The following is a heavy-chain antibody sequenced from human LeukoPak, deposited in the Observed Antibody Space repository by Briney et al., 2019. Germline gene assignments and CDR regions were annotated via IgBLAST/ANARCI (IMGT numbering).Heavy chain of an antibody. J-gene: IGHJ5*02. CDR3: ARPVPSRLGWFDP. CDR1: GGSISSSSYY. CDR2: IYYSGST. Sequence: PSETLSLTCTVSGGSISSSSYYWGWIRRPPGKGLEWIGSIYYSGSTYYNPSLKSRVSISVHTSKNQFSLKLRSVTAADTAVYYCARPVPSRLGWFDPWGQGTLVTVSS. V-gene: IGHV4-39*01. D-gene: IGHD1-1*01.